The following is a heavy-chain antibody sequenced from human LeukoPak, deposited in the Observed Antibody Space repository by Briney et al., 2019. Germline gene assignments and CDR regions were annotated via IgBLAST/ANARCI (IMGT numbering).Heavy chain of an antibody. CDR3: ARPTDGDSTRYGMDV. Sequence: GGSLRLSCAASGFVVCGNYMSWVRQAPGKGLEWVSVIYSGGSTYYADSVKGRFSTSRDSSTSTLFLQMDSLRVEDTAMYYCARPTDGDSTRYGMDVWGQGTTVIVSS. D-gene: IGHD2-21*02. V-gene: IGHV3-53*01. CDR1: GFVVCGNY. CDR2: IYSGGST. J-gene: IGHJ6*02.